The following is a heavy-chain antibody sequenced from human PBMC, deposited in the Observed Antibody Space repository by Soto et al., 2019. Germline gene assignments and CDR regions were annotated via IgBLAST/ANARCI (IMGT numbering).Heavy chain of an antibody. CDR2: TYYRSKWYN. D-gene: IGHD6-6*01. V-gene: IGHV6-1*01. CDR3: ARDGGGSSSLPFDY. CDR1: GDSVSCNSAA. Sequence: QVQLQQSGPVLVKPSQTLSLTCAISGDSVSCNSAAWNWIRQSPSGGLGWLGRTYYRSKWYNDYAVSGKSRITLNPDTSKNQFSLQLNSVPPEDTAVYYCARDGGGSSSLPFDYWGQGTLVTVSS. J-gene: IGHJ4*02.